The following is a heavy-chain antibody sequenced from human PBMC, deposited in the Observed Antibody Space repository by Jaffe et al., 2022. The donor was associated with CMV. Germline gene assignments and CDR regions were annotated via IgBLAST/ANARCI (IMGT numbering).Heavy chain of an antibody. J-gene: IGHJ6*02. CDR1: GGTFSSYA. CDR3: ARDLSDTAMVRSDVNYYYYGMDV. V-gene: IGHV1-69*01. D-gene: IGHD5-18*01. Sequence: QVQLVQSGAEVKKPGSSVKVSCKASGGTFSSYAISWVRQAPGQGLEWMGGIIPIFGTANYAQKFQGRVTITADESTSTAYMELSSLRSEDTAVYYCARDLSDTAMVRSDVNYYYYGMDVWGQGTTVTVSS. CDR2: IIPIFGTA.